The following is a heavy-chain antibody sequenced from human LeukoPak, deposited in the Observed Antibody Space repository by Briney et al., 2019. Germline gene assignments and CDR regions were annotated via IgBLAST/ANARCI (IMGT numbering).Heavy chain of an antibody. V-gene: IGHV1-69*13. CDR2: IIPIFGTA. CDR1: GCTFSSYA. D-gene: IGHD6-19*01. J-gene: IGHJ5*02. CDR3: AGGALLIAVARNNWCGP. Sequence: SVTVSCKASGCTFSSYAISWVRQAPGQGLEWMGGIIPIFGTANYAHKFQGRVTITADESTSPAYMELSSLRSEDTAVYYCAGGALLIAVARNNWCGPWGQGPLVTVS.